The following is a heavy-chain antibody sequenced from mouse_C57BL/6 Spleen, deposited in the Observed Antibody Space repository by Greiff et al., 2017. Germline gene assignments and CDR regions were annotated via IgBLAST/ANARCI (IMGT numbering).Heavy chain of an antibody. D-gene: IGHD1-1*01. CDR1: GYTFTSYW. V-gene: IGHV1-64*01. Sequence: QVQLQQPGAELVKPGASVKLSCKASGYTFTSYWMHWVKQRPGQGLEWIGMIHPNSGSTNYNEKFKSKATLTVDNTSSTAYMLLSSLTSEDSAVYYWARVATVVATWHWYFDVWGTGTTVTVSS. CDR2: IHPNSGST. J-gene: IGHJ1*03. CDR3: ARVATVVATWHWYFDV.